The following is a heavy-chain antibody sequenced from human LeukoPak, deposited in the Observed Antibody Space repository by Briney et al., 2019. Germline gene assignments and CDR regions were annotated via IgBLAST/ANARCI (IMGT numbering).Heavy chain of an antibody. J-gene: IGHJ4*02. CDR2: ISSSSSYI. Sequence: GGSLRLSCAASGFTFSSYSMNWVRQAPGKGLEWVSSISSSSSYIYYADSVKGRFTISRDNAKNSLYLQMNSLRAEDTAVYYCARSRYSGYDPIPFDYWGQGTLVTVSS. D-gene: IGHD5-12*01. CDR1: GFTFSSYS. CDR3: ARSRYSGYDPIPFDY. V-gene: IGHV3-21*01.